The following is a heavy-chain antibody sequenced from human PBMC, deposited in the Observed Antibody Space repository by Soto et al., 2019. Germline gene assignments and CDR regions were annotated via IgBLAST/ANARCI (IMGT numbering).Heavy chain of an antibody. CDR3: ARLQLVQKVIDY. Sequence: SETLSLTCTVSGDSLSTYYWSWIRQPPGKGLQWIGYIFYSGGTAYNPSLKSRVTISLDMSKKQISLKLSSVTTADTATYFCARLQLVQKVIDYWGQGTLVTVSS. D-gene: IGHD1-1*01. V-gene: IGHV4-59*01. CDR1: GDSLSTYY. CDR2: IFYSGGT. J-gene: IGHJ4*02.